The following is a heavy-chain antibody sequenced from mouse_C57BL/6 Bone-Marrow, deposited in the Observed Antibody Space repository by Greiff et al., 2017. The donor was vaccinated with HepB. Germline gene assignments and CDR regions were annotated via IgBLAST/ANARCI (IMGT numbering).Heavy chain of an antibody. CDR1: GYTFTDYN. CDR3: ARSRLLTTEYYFDY. Sequence: QLQPSGPELVKPGASVKIPCKASGYTFTDYNMDWVKQSHGKSLEWIGDINPNNGGTIYNQKFKGKATLTVDKSSSTAYMELRSLTSEDTAVYYCARSRLLTTEYYFDYWGQGTTLTVSS. CDR2: INPNNGGT. D-gene: IGHD1-1*01. V-gene: IGHV1-18*01. J-gene: IGHJ2*01.